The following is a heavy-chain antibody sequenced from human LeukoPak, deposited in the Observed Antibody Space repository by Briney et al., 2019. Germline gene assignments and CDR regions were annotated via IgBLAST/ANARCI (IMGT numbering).Heavy chain of an antibody. D-gene: IGHD6-19*01. CDR1: GYTFTGYY. Sequence: ASVEVSCAASGYTFTGYYLHGVRQAPGQGLEWVGRIHANNGVTLYAQAFHGLVTVTRDTSMSTAYMELSRLTSDVPAVYYRARDSRVAADYWGRETVDTVST. J-gene: IGHJ4*02. V-gene: IGHV1-2*06. CDR3: ARDSRVAADY. CDR2: IHANNGVT.